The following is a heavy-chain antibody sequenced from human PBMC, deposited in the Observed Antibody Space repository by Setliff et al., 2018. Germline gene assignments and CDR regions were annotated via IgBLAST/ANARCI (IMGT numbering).Heavy chain of an antibody. CDR1: GFTFSSYW. CDR2: IKQDGSEK. J-gene: IGHJ4*02. D-gene: IGHD3-3*01. V-gene: IGHV3-7*01. CDR3: ARLEGFWSGYWDY. Sequence: PGESLKISCAASGFTFSSYWMSWVRQAPGKVLEWVANIKQDGSEKYYVDSVKGRFTISRDNAKNSLYLQMNSLRAEDTAVYYCARLEGFWSGYWDYWGQGTLVTVSS.